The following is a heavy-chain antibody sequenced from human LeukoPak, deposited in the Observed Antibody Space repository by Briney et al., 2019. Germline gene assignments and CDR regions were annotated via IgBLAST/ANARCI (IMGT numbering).Heavy chain of an antibody. J-gene: IGHJ4*02. CDR1: GFTFSSYA. Sequence: GGSLRLSCAASGFTFSSYAMSWVRQAPGKGLEWVSAISGSGGSTYYADSVKGRFTIPRDNSKNTLYLQMNSLRAEDTAVYYCAKDPKTMVRGVIITGTFDYWGQGTLVTVSS. D-gene: IGHD3-10*01. CDR3: AKDPKTMVRGVIITGTFDY. CDR2: ISGSGGST. V-gene: IGHV3-23*01.